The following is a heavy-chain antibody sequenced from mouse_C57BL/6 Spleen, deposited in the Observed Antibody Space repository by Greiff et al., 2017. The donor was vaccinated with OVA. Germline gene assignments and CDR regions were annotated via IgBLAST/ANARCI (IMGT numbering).Heavy chain of an antibody. CDR2: INPYNGGT. Sequence: VHVKQSGPVLVKPGASVKMSCKASGYTFTDYYMNWVKQSHGKSLEWIGVINPYNGGTSYNQKFKGKATLTVDKSSSTAYMELNSLTSEDSAVYYSARGGGTTESYFDYWGQGTTLTVSS. CDR3: ARGGGTTESYFDY. J-gene: IGHJ2*01. CDR1: GYTFTDYY. V-gene: IGHV1-19*01. D-gene: IGHD1-1*01.